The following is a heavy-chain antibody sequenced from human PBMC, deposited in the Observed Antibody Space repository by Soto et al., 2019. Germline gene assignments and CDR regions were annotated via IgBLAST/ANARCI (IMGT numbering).Heavy chain of an antibody. CDR2: IYQSGST. Sequence: QLQLQESGSGLVKPSQSLSLTCAVSGGSISSGGYSWSWIRQPPGKGLEWIGYIYQSGSTYYNPSLKSRVTISVDRSKNHSSLKLSSVTAADTAVYYCARETYCGGDCYANWCDPCGQGTLVTVSS. D-gene: IGHD2-21*02. CDR1: GGSISSGGYS. V-gene: IGHV4-30-2*01. J-gene: IGHJ5*02. CDR3: ARETYCGGDCYANWCDP.